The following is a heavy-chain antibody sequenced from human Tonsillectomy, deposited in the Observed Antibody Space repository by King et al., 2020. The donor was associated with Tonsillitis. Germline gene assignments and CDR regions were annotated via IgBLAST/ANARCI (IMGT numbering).Heavy chain of an antibody. CDR2: IYSGGST. Sequence: VQLVESGGGLIQPGGSLRLSCAASGFTVSSNYMSWVRQAPGKGLEWVSVIYSGGSTYYADSVKGRFTISRDNSKNTLYLQVNSLRAEDTAVYYCARGSYDSSGYGFGFVIWGQGTMVTVSS. CDR1: GFTVSSNY. J-gene: IGHJ3*02. CDR3: ARGSYDSSGYGFGFVI. V-gene: IGHV3-53*01. D-gene: IGHD3-22*01.